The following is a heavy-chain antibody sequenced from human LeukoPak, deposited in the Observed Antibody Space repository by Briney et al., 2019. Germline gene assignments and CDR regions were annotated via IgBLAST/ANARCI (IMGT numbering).Heavy chain of an antibody. CDR2: IIPILGIA. J-gene: IGHJ4*02. Sequence: GASVKVSCKASGGTFSIYAISWVRQAPGQGLEWMGRIIPILGIANYAQKFQGRVTITADKSTSTAYMELSSLRSEDTAVYYCATLGYCSSTSCYLSDYWGQGTLVTVSS. CDR3: ATLGYCSSTSCYLSDY. V-gene: IGHV1-69*04. CDR1: GGTFSIYA. D-gene: IGHD2-2*01.